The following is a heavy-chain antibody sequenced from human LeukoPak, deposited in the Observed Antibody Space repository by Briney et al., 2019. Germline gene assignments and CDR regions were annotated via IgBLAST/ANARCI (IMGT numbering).Heavy chain of an antibody. CDR2: ISSSSSYI. D-gene: IGHD3-10*01. CDR1: GFTFSSYW. Sequence: GGSLRLSCAASGFTFSSYWMSWVRQAPGKGLEWVSSISSSSSYIYYADSVKGRFTISRDNAKNSLYLQMNSLRAEDTAVYYCARDQRFGELLPGGQGTLVTVSS. CDR3: ARDQRFGELLP. V-gene: IGHV3-21*01. J-gene: IGHJ5*02.